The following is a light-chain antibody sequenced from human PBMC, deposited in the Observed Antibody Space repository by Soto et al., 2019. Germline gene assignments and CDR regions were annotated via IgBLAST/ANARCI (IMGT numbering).Light chain of an antibody. CDR2: DAS. CDR1: QSISSW. CDR3: QQYNSYSWT. J-gene: IGKJ1*01. V-gene: IGKV1-5*01. Sequence: DIQMTQSPSTLSASVGDRVTITCRASQSISSWLAWYQQKPGKAPKLLIYDASSLESGVPYRFSGSGSGTEFTLTISSLQPDDFATYYCQQYNSYSWTFGKGTKVEIK.